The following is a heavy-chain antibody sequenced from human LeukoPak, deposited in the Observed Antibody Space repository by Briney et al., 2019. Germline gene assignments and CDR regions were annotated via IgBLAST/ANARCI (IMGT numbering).Heavy chain of an antibody. Sequence: SGTLSLTCAVSGGSISRYYWSWIRQPPGKGLEWIGYIYYSGNTNYNPSLKSRVTISVDRSKNQFSLKLNSVTAADTAVYYCARVVYDDARAFFHWFDPWGQGTLVTVSS. CDR3: ARVVYDDARAFFHWFDP. D-gene: IGHD4-17*01. CDR2: IYYSGNT. CDR1: GGSISRYY. V-gene: IGHV4-59*01. J-gene: IGHJ5*02.